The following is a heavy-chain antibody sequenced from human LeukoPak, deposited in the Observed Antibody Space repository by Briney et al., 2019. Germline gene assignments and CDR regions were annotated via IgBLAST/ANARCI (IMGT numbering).Heavy chain of an antibody. CDR3: ARGPRYFDWLSRRSTWFDP. CDR2: INHSGST. V-gene: IGHV4-34*01. Sequence: PSETLSLTCAVYGGSFSGYYWSWIRQPPGKGLEWIGEINHSGSTNYNPSLKSRVTISVDTSKNQFSLKLSSVTAADTAVYYCARGPRYFDWLSRRSTWFDPWGQGTLVTVSS. D-gene: IGHD3-9*01. CDR1: GGSFSGYY. J-gene: IGHJ5*02.